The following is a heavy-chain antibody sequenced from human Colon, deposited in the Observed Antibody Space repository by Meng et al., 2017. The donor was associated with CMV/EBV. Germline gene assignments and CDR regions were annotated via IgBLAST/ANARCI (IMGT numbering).Heavy chain of an antibody. CDR2: ISGSAGST. V-gene: IGHV3-23*01. J-gene: IGHJ4*02. Sequence: ASGFICSSYARSGGGQAPRKELEWVSAISGSAGSTDYSDSVKGRFTIARDSSKNTLDLQMNSLRAEDTAVYYCAKDQVATMGYSFDYWGQGTLVTVSS. D-gene: IGHD5-12*01. CDR3: AKDQVATMGYSFDY. CDR1: GFICSSYA.